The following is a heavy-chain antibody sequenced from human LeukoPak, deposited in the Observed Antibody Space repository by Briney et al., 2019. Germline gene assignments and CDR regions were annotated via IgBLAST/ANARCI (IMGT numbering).Heavy chain of an antibody. D-gene: IGHD2-15*01. V-gene: IGHV1-2*02. J-gene: IGHJ4*02. CDR3: ARERTLTSCYDY. CDR1: GYTFTGYY. CDR2: INPSSGGT. Sequence: GAWVKVSCKASGYTFTGYYMHWVRQAPGQGLEWMGWINPSSGGTNYAQKFQGRVTMTRDTSISTAYMELSRLRSDDTAVYYCARERTLTSCYDYWGQGTLVTVSS.